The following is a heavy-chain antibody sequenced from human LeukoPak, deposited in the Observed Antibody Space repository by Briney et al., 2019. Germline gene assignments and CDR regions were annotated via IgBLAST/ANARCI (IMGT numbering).Heavy chain of an antibody. CDR3: ARGSGYSYGYGYYYMDV. CDR1: GFTFSSYG. CDR2: NK. J-gene: IGHJ6*03. Sequence: GGSLRLSCAASGFTFSSYGMHWVRQAPGKGLEWVAVNKYYGDSVKGRFTISRDNSKNTLYMQMNSLRAEDTAVYYCARGSGYSYGYGYYYMDVWGKGTTVTVSS. D-gene: IGHD5-18*01. V-gene: IGHV3-33*01.